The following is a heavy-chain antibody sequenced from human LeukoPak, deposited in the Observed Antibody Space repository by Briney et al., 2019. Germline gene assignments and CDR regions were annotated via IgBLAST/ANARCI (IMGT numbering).Heavy chain of an antibody. CDR1: GGSFSGYY. CDR3: ARGRGGQLAAY. J-gene: IGHJ4*02. D-gene: IGHD6-6*01. V-gene: IGHV4-34*01. Sequence: SETLSLTCAVYGGSFSGYYWSWIRQPPGKGLEWIGEINHSGGTNYNPSLKSRVTISVDTSKNQFSLKLSSVTAADTAVYYCARGRGGQLAAYWGQGTLVTVSS. CDR2: INHSGGT.